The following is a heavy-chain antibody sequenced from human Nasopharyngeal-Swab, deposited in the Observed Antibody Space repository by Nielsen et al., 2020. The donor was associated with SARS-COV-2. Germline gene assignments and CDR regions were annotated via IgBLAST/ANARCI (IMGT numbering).Heavy chain of an antibody. CDR2: INHSGST. D-gene: IGHD2-21*01. CDR1: GGSFSGYY. Sequence: SETLSLTCAVYGGSFSGYYWSWIRQPPGKGLEWIGEINHSGSTNYNPSLKSRVTISVDTSTNQFSLKRSSVTAADTAVYDCARGSLFLDYWGQGTLVTVSS. CDR3: ARGSLFLDY. J-gene: IGHJ4*02. V-gene: IGHV4-34*01.